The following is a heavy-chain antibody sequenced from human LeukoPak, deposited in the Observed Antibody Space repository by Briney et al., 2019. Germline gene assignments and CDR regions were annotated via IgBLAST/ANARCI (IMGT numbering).Heavy chain of an antibody. Sequence: GGSLRLSCAASGFTVSSNYMSWVRQAPGKGMEWVSVISGSGGSTYYADSVKSRFTISRDNSKNTLYLQMNSLRAEDTAVYYCAKDRGDDYNSLKDWGQGTLVTVSS. D-gene: IGHD5-24*01. V-gene: IGHV3-23*01. CDR1: GFTVSSNY. J-gene: IGHJ4*02. CDR3: AKDRGDDYNSLKD. CDR2: ISGSGGST.